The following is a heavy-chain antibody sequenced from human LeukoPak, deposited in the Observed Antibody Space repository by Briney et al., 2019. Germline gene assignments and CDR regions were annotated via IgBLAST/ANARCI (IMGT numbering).Heavy chain of an antibody. CDR2: MNPNSGNT. CDR3: ARGGECSGGSCYIPYYYYYYYYMDV. CDR1: GYTFTSYD. Sequence: ASVKLSCKASGYTFTSYDINWVRQATGHGLEWMGWMNPNSGNTGYAQKFQGRVTMTRNTSISTAYMELSSLRSEDTAVYYCARGGECSGGSCYIPYYYYYYYYMDVWGKGTTVTVSS. D-gene: IGHD2-15*01. J-gene: IGHJ6*03. V-gene: IGHV1-8*01.